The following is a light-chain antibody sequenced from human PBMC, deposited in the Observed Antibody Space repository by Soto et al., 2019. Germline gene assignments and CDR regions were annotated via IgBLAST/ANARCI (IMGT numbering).Light chain of an antibody. CDR2: SAS. CDR3: QQSYSTPYT. V-gene: IGKV1-9*01. CDR1: QGINTD. J-gene: IGKJ2*01. Sequence: DILLTQSPSSLSASVGDRVNITCRASQGINTDLAWYQQKPGKAPKSLIYSASSLQRGVPSRFSGSGSGTEFTLTVSSLQPEDFATYYCQQSYSTPYTFCQGTKLEIK.